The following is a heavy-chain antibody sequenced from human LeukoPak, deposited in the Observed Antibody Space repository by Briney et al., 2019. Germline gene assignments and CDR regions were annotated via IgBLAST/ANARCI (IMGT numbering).Heavy chain of an antibody. Sequence: GESLKISCKGSGYSFTSYWIGWVRQMPGKGLEWMGIIYPGDSDTRYSPSFQGQVTISADKSISTAYLQWSSLKASDTAMYYCARHWPSESDYDFWSGDAFDIWGQGTMVTVSS. CDR1: GYSFTSYW. D-gene: IGHD3-3*01. CDR3: ARHWPSESDYDFWSGDAFDI. V-gene: IGHV5-51*01. CDR2: IYPGDSDT. J-gene: IGHJ3*02.